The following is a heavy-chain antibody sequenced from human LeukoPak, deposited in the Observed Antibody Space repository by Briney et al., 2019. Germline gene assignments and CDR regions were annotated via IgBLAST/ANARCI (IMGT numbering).Heavy chain of an antibody. J-gene: IGHJ4*02. Sequence: PGGSLILSCASFWFSVSSYYMSWVRQAPGKGLEWVSVIYSGGSAYYADSVKGRFTISRDNSKNTLYLQMNSLRAEDTAVYYCAKPKYYDSSGYHDYWGQGTLVTVSS. D-gene: IGHD3-22*01. V-gene: IGHV3-53*01. CDR1: WFSVSSYY. CDR3: AKPKYYDSSGYHDY. CDR2: IYSGGSA.